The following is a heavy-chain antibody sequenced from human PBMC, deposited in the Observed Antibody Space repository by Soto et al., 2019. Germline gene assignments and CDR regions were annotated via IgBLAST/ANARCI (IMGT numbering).Heavy chain of an antibody. V-gene: IGHV4-4*02. CDR3: ARGMAEEQLFYYFDY. J-gene: IGHJ4*02. CDR2: VSNTATT. Sequence: SESVSLTCAVSGGSTILSNWWTWARQSQGGGLESIGYVSNTATTTDSPSLKNRVTISVDASKSQVYLKLRAVTDADTAVYYCARGMAEEQLFYYFDYWGQGAAVTVSS. D-gene: IGHD1-1*01. CDR1: GGSTILSNW.